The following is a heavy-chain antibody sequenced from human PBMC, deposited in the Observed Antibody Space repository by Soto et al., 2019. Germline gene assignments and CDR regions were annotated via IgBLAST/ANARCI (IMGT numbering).Heavy chain of an antibody. CDR3: ARSITMIPYSGFDI. CDR1: GGTFSTYG. J-gene: IGHJ3*02. Sequence: QVQLVQSGAEVKKPGSSVKVSCKASGGTFSTYGISWVRQAPGQGLEWMGGIIPIFGTANYAQKFQGRVTIIVDESTSTAYMELSSLRSEDTAVYYCARSITMIPYSGFDIWGQGTMVTVSS. CDR2: IIPIFGTA. D-gene: IGHD3-22*01. V-gene: IGHV1-69*12.